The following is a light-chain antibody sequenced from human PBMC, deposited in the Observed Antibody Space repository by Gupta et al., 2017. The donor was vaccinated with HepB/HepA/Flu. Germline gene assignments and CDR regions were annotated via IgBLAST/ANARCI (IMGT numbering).Light chain of an antibody. CDR3: CTYAGTTRWL. J-gene: IGLJ2*01. CDR1: SSDIGTYNL. Sequence: QSALTQLAPVSGSPGQSITISCSGTSSDIGTYNLVSWYQQRPGKAPKLIIYEVNKRPSGVSNRFSGSKSANTASMKISALQSDDEADDFCCTYAGTTRWLLGEVTKVSVL. V-gene: IGLV2-23*02. CDR2: EVN.